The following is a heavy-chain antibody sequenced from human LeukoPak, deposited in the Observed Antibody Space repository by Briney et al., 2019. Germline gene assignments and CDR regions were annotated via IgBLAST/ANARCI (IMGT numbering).Heavy chain of an antibody. CDR1: GDSVSSNSAA. CDR2: TYYRSKWYN. D-gene: IGHD5-24*01. V-gene: IGHV6-1*01. Sequence: SQTLSLTCAISGDSVSSNSAAWNWIRQSPSRGLEWLGRTYYRSKWYNDYAVSVKSRITINPDTSKNQFSLQLNSVTPEDTAVYYCARGVEMATERRPKNWFDPWGQGTLVTVSS. CDR3: ARGVEMATERRPKNWFDP. J-gene: IGHJ5*02.